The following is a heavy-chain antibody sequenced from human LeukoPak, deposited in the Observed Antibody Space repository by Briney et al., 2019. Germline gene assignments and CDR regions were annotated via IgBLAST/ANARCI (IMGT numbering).Heavy chain of an antibody. CDR1: GFTFSSYA. V-gene: IGHV3-23*01. CDR3: AREDIPMVLSLGH. D-gene: IGHD3-10*01. CDR2: ISGGGDNT. Sequence: GGSLRLSCAASGFTFSSYAMSWVRQAPGKGLEWVSAISGGGDNTYYADSVRGRFTVSRDNSKNTLYVQMTSLRAEDTAVYYCAREDIPMVLSLGHWGQGTLVTVSS. J-gene: IGHJ4*02.